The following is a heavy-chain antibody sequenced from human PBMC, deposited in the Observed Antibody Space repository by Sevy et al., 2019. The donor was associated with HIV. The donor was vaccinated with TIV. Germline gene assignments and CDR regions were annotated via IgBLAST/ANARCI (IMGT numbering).Heavy chain of an antibody. J-gene: IGHJ4*02. Sequence: GGSLRLSCAASGFTFSSYGMXWVRQAPGKGLEWVALIWYDGTNKYYADSVKGRFTISRDNSKNTLYLQMNSLRAEDTAVYYCASGAYYYASRSQNFDXXGPGTLVTVSS. CDR3: ASGAYYYASRSQNFDX. CDR2: IWYDGTNK. V-gene: IGHV3-33*01. D-gene: IGHD3-10*01. CDR1: GFTFSSYG.